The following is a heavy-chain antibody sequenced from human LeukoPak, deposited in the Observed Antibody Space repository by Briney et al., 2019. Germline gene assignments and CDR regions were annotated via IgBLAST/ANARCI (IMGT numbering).Heavy chain of an antibody. J-gene: IGHJ6*02. CDR1: GYTFTSYD. CDR2: MNPSSGNT. V-gene: IGHV1-8*01. D-gene: IGHD1-1*01. Sequence: ASVKVSCKASGYTFTSYDINWVRQATGQGLEWMGWMNPSSGNTGHAQKFQGRVTMTRDTSISTAYMELSSLRSEDTAVYYCARDRYPYGRDVWGQGTTVTVSS. CDR3: ARDRYPYGRDV.